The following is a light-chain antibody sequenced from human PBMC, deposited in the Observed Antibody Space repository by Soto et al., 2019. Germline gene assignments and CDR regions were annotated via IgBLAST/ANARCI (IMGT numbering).Light chain of an antibody. CDR3: QQYGSSPLT. Sequence: EIVLTQSPGTLSLSPGERATLSCRASQSVSSSYLVWYQQKPGQAPRLLIYGASSRATGIPDRFSGSGSGTAFTLTMSRLEPGDFAVYYGQQYGSSPLTFGGGTKVEIK. CDR2: GAS. CDR1: QSVSSSY. V-gene: IGKV3-20*01. J-gene: IGKJ4*01.